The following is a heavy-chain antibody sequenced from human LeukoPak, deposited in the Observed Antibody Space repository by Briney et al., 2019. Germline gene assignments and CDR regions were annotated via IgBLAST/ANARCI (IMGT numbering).Heavy chain of an antibody. D-gene: IGHD3-9*01. J-gene: IGHJ6*03. CDR1: SGSISSNNYY. V-gene: IGHV4-39*01. CDR3: ARLVSYDVLTENFYKYYMDV. Sequence: SETLSLTCTVSSGSISSNNYYWGWIRQPPGKGLEWIGSIYYTGSTFYNPSLKSRVTMSLDALKNQFTLKVTSVTATDTAVYYCARLVSYDVLTENFYKYYMDVWGKGTTVTDSS. CDR2: IYYTGST.